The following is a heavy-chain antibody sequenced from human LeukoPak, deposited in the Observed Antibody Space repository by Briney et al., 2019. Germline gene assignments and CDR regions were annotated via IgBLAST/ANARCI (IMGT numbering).Heavy chain of an antibody. Sequence: PSETLSLTCTVSGGSISSYYWSWIRQPPGKGLEWIGYIYYGGSTNYNPSLKSRVTISVDTSKNQFSLKLSSVTAADTAVYYCARAGRWLQLSVGAFDIWGQGTMVTVSS. J-gene: IGHJ3*02. CDR2: IYYGGST. V-gene: IGHV4-59*01. CDR3: ARAGRWLQLSVGAFDI. CDR1: GGSISSYY. D-gene: IGHD5-24*01.